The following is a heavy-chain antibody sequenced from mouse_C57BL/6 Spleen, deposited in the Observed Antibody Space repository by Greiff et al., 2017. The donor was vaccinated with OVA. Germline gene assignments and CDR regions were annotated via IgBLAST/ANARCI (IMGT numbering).Heavy chain of an antibody. CDR2: INPNSGGT. D-gene: IGHD2-3*01. Sequence: EVKLMESGPELVKPGASVKMSCKASGYTFTDYYMDWVKQRPGKSLEWIGDINPNSGGTNYNQKFKGKATLTVDKSSSTAYMELSSLTSEDTAVYYYARNDGSFAYWGQGTLVTVSA. V-gene: IGHV1-18*01. J-gene: IGHJ3*01. CDR1: GYTFTDYY. CDR3: ARNDGSFAY.